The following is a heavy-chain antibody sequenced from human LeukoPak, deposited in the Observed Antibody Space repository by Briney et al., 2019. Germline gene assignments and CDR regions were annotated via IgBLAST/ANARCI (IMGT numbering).Heavy chain of an antibody. V-gene: IGHV3-21*06. J-gene: IGHJ4*02. D-gene: IGHD1-14*01. CDR2: IGPTGSDR. Sequence: GGSLRLSCTASGLTFSTSGFNWVRQAPGKGLEWVASIGPTGSDRYHADSIKGRFTISRDDANNFLYLQMNSLRAEDTAVYYCATKTNGRHYDYWGQGTLLTVSS. CDR3: ATKTNGRHYDY. CDR1: GLTFSTSG.